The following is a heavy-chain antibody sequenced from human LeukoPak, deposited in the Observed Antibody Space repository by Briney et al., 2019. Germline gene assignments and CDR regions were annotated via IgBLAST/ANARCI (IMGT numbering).Heavy chain of an antibody. J-gene: IGHJ4*02. Sequence: GGSLRLSCAISGFSVNDNYMSWVRQAPGKGLQWVSVMFPDGRTYHADSVRGRFTISRDVASNTLLLQMDSLRADDTAVHYCARTNPVYGDYDYWGQGTLVTVSS. CDR2: MFPDGRT. CDR1: GFSVNDNY. V-gene: IGHV3-53*01. CDR3: ARTNPVYGDYDY. D-gene: IGHD4-17*01.